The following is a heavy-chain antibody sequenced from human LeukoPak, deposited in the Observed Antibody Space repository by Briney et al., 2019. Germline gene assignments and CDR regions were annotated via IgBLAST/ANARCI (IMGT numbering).Heavy chain of an antibody. V-gene: IGHV3-74*03. Sequence: GGSLRLSCAASGFTLSNHWMHWVRQAPGKGLVWVSRISGDEIWTTYADSVKGRFIISRDNAKDTLYLQMNSLRAEDTAVYYCARGAYYYEDWGQGTLVTVSS. J-gene: IGHJ4*02. CDR3: ARGAYYYED. D-gene: IGHD3-22*01. CDR2: ISGDEIWT. CDR1: GFTLSNHW.